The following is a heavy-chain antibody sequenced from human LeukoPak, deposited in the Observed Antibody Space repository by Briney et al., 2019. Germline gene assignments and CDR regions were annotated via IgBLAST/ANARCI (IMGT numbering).Heavy chain of an antibody. D-gene: IGHD4-11*01. J-gene: IGHJ5*02. V-gene: IGHV4-61*02. CDR3: AANRDYKNYDWFDP. CDR2: IYTSGST. CDR1: GGSISSSSYY. Sequence: SETLSLTCTVSGGSISSSSYYWSWIRQPAGKGLEWIGRIYTSGSTNYNPSLKSRVTISVDTSKNQFSLKVTSVIAADTAVYYCAANRDYKNYDWFDPWGQGTLVTVSS.